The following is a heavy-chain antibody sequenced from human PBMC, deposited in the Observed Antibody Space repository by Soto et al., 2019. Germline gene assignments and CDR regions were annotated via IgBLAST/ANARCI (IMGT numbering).Heavy chain of an antibody. CDR2: ISSYNGVT. D-gene: IGHD5-12*01. CDR1: GYTFTTYG. J-gene: IGHJ4*02. V-gene: IGHV1-18*01. CDR3: ARDYGGYGTFDY. Sequence: QVQLVQSGAEVKKPGASVKVSCKASGYTFTTYGISWVRQAPGQGLEWMGWISSYNGVTNYAQKAQGRGPLTTDSSKSTADMEGRSLRSDDTAVYYCARDYGGYGTFDYWGQGTLVTVSS.